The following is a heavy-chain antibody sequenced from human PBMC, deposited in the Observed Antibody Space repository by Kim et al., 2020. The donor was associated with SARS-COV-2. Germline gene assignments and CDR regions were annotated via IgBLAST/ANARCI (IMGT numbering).Heavy chain of an antibody. D-gene: IGHD3-3*01. CDR1: GYTFTSYY. V-gene: IGHV1-46*01. CDR3: ARDSDGGAYDFWSGADY. J-gene: IGHJ4*02. CDR2: INPSGGST. Sequence: ASVKVSCKASGYTFTSYYMHWVRQAPGQGLEWMGIINPSGGSTSYAQKFQGRVTMTRDTSTSTVYMELSSLRSEDTAVYYCARDSDGGAYDFWSGADYWGQGTLVTVSS.